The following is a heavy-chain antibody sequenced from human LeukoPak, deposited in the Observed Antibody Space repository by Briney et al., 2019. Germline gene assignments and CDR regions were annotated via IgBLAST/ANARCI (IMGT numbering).Heavy chain of an antibody. D-gene: IGHD3-10*01. CDR3: ARDRTSDYYGSGNAFDI. CDR1: GGSISSSNR. V-gene: IGHV4-4*02. Sequence: PSGTLSLTCAVSGGSISSSNRWSWVRQPPGKGLEWIGEIYHSGSTNYNPSLKSRVTISVDESKNQFSLKLSSVTAADTAVYYCARDRTSDYYGSGNAFDIWGQGTMVTVSS. CDR2: IYHSGST. J-gene: IGHJ3*02.